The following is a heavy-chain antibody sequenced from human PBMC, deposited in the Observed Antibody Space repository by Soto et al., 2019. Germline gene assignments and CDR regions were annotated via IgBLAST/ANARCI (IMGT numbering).Heavy chain of an antibody. CDR2: IYYSGST. D-gene: IGHD5-18*01. V-gene: IGHV4-31*03. Sequence: NPSETLSLASTVSGGPISSGGYYWSWIRQHPGKGLEWIGYIYYSGSTYSTPSLKSRVTISVDTSKNQFSLKLSSVTAADTAVYYCARSGYSYGPNPLLYWGQGTLVTVS. CDR1: GGPISSGGYY. J-gene: IGHJ4*02. CDR3: ARSGYSYGPNPLLY.